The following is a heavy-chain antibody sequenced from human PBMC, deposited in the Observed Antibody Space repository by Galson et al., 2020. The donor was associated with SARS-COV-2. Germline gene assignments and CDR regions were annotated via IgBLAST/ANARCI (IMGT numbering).Heavy chain of an antibody. Sequence: TLSLTCTVSGGSISGGNYYWTWIRQHPGKGLEWIGYIHHSGSAYYNPSLKSRAGISVDTSSNQFSLKLTSVTAADTAVYYCARAASRYGANAFDIWGQGTMVTVSS. CDR1: GGSISGGNYY. V-gene: IGHV4-31*03. CDR3: ARAASRYGANAFDI. CDR2: IHHSGSA. D-gene: IGHD5-18*01. J-gene: IGHJ3*02.